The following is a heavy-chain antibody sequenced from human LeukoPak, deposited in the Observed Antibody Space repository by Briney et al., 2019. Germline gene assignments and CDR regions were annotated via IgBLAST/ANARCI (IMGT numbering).Heavy chain of an antibody. Sequence: SETLSLTCTVSGCSISSSSYYWGWIRQPPGKGLEWIGSIYYSGSTYYNPSLKSRVTISVDTSKNQFSLKLSSVTAADTAVYYCARLRDSRRDGYNFDYWGQGTLVTVSS. D-gene: IGHD5-24*01. CDR1: GCSISSSSYY. J-gene: IGHJ4*02. V-gene: IGHV4-39*07. CDR2: IYYSGST. CDR3: ARLRDSRRDGYNFDY.